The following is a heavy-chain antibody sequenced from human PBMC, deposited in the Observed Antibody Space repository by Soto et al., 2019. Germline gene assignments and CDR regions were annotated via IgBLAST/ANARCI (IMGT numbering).Heavy chain of an antibody. CDR1: GGSFSGYY. CDR2: INHSGST. D-gene: IGHD3-9*01. V-gene: IGHV4-34*01. Sequence: SETLSLTCAVYGGSFSGYYWSWIRQPPGKGLEWIGEINHSGSTNYNPSLKSRVTISVDTSKNQFSLKLSSVTAADTAVYYCARGGQILRYTRGSFDYWGQGTLVTVSS. CDR3: ARGGQILRYTRGSFDY. J-gene: IGHJ4*02.